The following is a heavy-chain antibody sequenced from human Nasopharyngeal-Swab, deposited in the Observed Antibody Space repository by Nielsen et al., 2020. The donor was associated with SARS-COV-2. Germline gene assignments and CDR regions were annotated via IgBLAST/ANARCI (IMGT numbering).Heavy chain of an antibody. CDR2: IRTEPNSYAT. CDR3: TRCGGGCYSGRDY. J-gene: IGHJ4*02. CDR1: GFTFSGSA. V-gene: IGHV3-73*01. D-gene: IGHD2-15*01. Sequence: GESLKISCAASGFTFSGSAIHWVRQAAGKGLEWIGRIRTEPNSYATTYTESLEGRFTISRDDSKSTAYLQMSSLKTEDTAMYYCTRCGGGCYSGRDYWGQGTLVTVSS.